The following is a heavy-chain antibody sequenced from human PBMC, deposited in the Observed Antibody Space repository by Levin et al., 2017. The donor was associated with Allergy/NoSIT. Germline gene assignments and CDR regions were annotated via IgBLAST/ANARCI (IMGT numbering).Heavy chain of an antibody. CDR3: AKVGDGDGDYFDY. D-gene: IGHD5-24*01. CDR1: GFTFDDYA. V-gene: IGHV3-9*01. CDR2: ISWNSGSI. J-gene: IGHJ4*02. Sequence: PGGSLRLSCAASGFTFDDYAMHWVRQAPGKGLEWVSGISWNSGSIGYADSVKGRFTISRDNAKNSLYLQMNSLRAEDTALYYCAKVGDGDGDYFDYWGQGTLVTVSS.